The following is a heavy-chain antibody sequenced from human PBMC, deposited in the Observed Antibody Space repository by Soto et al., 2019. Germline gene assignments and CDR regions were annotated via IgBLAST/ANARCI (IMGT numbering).Heavy chain of an antibody. D-gene: IGHD6-13*01. CDR2: TYYRSKWYN. CDR3: ARVSPGGLYSSSWYYFDY. Sequence: SQTLSLTCAISGDSVSSNSAAWNWIRQSPSRGLEWLGRTYYRSKWYNDYAVSVKSRITINPDTSKNQFSLQLNSVTPEDTAVYYCARVSPGGLYSSSWYYFDYWGQGTLVTVSS. V-gene: IGHV6-1*01. J-gene: IGHJ4*02. CDR1: GDSVSSNSAA.